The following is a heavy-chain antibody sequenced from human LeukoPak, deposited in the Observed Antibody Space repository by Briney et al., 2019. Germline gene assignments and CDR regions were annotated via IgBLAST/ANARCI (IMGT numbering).Heavy chain of an antibody. CDR1: GFSFSSYG. V-gene: IGHV3-30*02. Sequence: QAGGSLRLSCAASGFSFSSYGMHWVRQAPGKGLEWVAIIQYDGSNKYYADSVKGRFTISRDNSKNTLYLQMKSLRVGDTAVYYCAKEGAYYDSGSYIGHYMDVWGKGTTVTVSS. D-gene: IGHD3-10*01. CDR3: AKEGAYYDSGSYIGHYMDV. CDR2: IQYDGSNK. J-gene: IGHJ6*03.